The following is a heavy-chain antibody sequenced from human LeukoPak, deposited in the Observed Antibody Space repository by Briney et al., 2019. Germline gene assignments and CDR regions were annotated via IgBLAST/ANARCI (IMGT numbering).Heavy chain of an antibody. V-gene: IGHV1-2*02. D-gene: IGHD2-2*01. Sequence: ASVKVSCKASGYTFTGYYMHWVRQAPGQGLEWMGWINPNSGGTNYAQKFQGRVTMTRDTSISTAYMELSRLRSDDTAVYYCARSSREYQLPAWRVWGQGTLVTVSP. J-gene: IGHJ4*02. CDR1: GYTFTGYY. CDR2: INPNSGGT. CDR3: ARSSREYQLPAWRV.